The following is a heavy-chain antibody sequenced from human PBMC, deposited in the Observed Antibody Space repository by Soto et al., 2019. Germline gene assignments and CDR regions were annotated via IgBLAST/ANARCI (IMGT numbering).Heavy chain of an antibody. CDR2: IWYDGSNK. V-gene: IGHV3-33*01. CDR1: GFTFSSYG. Sequence: AGGSLRLSCAASGFTFSSYGMHWVRQAPGKGLEWVAVIWYDGSNKYYADPVKGRFTISRDNSKNTLYLQMNSLRAEDTAVYYCARGEIAVAGRGHYYYGMDVWGQGTTVTVSS. D-gene: IGHD6-19*01. J-gene: IGHJ6*02. CDR3: ARGEIAVAGRGHYYYGMDV.